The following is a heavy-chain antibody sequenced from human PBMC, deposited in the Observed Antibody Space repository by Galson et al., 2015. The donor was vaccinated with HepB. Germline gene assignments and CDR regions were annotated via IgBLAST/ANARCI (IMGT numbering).Heavy chain of an antibody. D-gene: IGHD2-2*01. CDR1: GYTFTSYG. Sequence: SVKVSCKASGYTFTSYGISWVRQAPGQGLEWMGWISAYNGNTNYAQKLQGRVTMTTDTSTSTAYMELRSLRSDDTAVYYCARDRVVVPAANYYYYYMDVWGKGTTVTVSS. V-gene: IGHV1-18*01. CDR3: ARDRVVVPAANYYYYYMDV. CDR2: ISAYNGNT. J-gene: IGHJ6*03.